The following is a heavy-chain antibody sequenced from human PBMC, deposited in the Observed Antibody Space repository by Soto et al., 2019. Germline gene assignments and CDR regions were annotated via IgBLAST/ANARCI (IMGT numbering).Heavy chain of an antibody. CDR2: IYYSGST. Sequence: PSETLSLTCTVSGDSITSYYWSWIRQPPGKGLEWIGYIYYSGSTNYNPSLKSRVAISVDTAKNQFSLKLSSVTAADTAVYYCARGGPIVVVPAAIRNWFDPWGQGTLVTVSS. J-gene: IGHJ5*02. D-gene: IGHD2-2*01. V-gene: IGHV4-59*12. CDR3: ARGGPIVVVPAAIRNWFDP. CDR1: GDSITSYY.